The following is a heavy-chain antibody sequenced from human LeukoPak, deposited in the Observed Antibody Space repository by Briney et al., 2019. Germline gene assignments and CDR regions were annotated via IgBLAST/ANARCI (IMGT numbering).Heavy chain of an antibody. V-gene: IGHV3-30*02. CDR2: SRPDEDGK. J-gene: IGHJ4*02. D-gene: IGHD7-27*01. CDR1: GFSFSNYG. CDR3: ARGISNWGNLDY. Sequence: GGSLRLSCAASGFSFSNYGLYWVRQAPGKGLDWVAFSRPDEDGKYYADSVKGRFTISRDNSQNTLYLQMNRLRPDDTAVYYCARGISNWGNLDYWGQGTLVTVSS.